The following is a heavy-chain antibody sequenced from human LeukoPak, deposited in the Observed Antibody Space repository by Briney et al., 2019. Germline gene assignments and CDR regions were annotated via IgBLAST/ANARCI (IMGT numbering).Heavy chain of an antibody. D-gene: IGHD3-22*01. CDR2: ISAYNGNT. Sequence: ASVKVSCKAFGYTFTRYGVSWVRQAPGQGLEWMGWISAYNGNTNYAQKLQGRVTMTTDTSTSTAYMELRSLRSEDTAVYYCAALDDYDTSGYPPGWGQGTLVTVSS. V-gene: IGHV1-18*01. J-gene: IGHJ4*02. CDR3: AALDDYDTSGYPPG. CDR1: GYTFTRYG.